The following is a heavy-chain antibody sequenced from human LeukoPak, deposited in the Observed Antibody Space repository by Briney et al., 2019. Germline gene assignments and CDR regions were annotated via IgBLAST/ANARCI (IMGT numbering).Heavy chain of an antibody. Sequence: SQTLSLTCAVSGGSISSGGHSWSWIRQPPGKGLEWIGYIYHSGSTYYNPSLKSRVTISVDRSKNQFSLKLSSVTAADTAVYYCARANVYYYGSGSSSSMFDYWGQGTLVTVSS. CDR1: GGSISSGGHS. CDR3: ARANVYYYGSGSSSSMFDY. J-gene: IGHJ4*02. CDR2: IYHSGST. V-gene: IGHV4-30-2*01. D-gene: IGHD3-10*01.